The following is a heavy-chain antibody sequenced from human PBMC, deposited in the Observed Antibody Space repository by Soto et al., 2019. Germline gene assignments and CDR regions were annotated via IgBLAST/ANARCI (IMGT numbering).Heavy chain of an antibody. V-gene: IGHV3-30*18. CDR2: MSYDGSKK. Sequence: PGGSLRLSCAASGFMFSSYGMHWVRQAPGKGLEWVALMSYDGSKKYYADSVKGRFTISRDKSKNTLYLQMNSLRAEDTAVYYCAKGGGGSYLYFDYWGQGTLVTVSS. J-gene: IGHJ4*02. CDR1: GFMFSSYG. D-gene: IGHD1-26*01. CDR3: AKGGGGSYLYFDY.